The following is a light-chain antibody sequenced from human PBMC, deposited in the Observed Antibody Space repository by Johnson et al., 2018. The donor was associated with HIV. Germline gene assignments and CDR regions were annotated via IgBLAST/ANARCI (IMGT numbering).Light chain of an antibody. CDR3: GTWDSSLSAHNYF. J-gene: IGLJ1*01. V-gene: IGLV1-51*02. CDR2: KNN. CDR1: SSNIGNNY. Sequence: QSVLTQPPSVSAAPGQKVTISCSGSSSNIGNNYVSWYQQLPGTAPKLLIFKNNERPSGIPDRFSGSKSGTSATLGITGLQTRAEADYYCGTWDSSLSAHNYFFGTGTKVTVL.